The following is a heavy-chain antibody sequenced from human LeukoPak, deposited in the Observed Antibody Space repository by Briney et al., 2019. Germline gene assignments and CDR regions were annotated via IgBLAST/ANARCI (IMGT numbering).Heavy chain of an antibody. D-gene: IGHD3-10*01. CDR1: GFILCNAW. CDR2: IKTNSDGGTT. Sequence: KSGGSLRLSCAASGFILCNAWMNWVRQAPGKGLEWLGRIKTNSDGGTTDYAAPEKGRFTISREDSKNTVYLQMNSLKTEDTAVYYCTAYGFDYWGQGTLVTVSS. CDR3: TAYGFDY. V-gene: IGHV3-15*01. J-gene: IGHJ4*02.